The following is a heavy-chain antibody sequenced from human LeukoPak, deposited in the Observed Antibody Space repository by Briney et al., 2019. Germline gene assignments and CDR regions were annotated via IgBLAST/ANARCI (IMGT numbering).Heavy chain of an antibody. Sequence: GASVKVSCKASGYTFTSYGISWVRQAPGQGLEWMGWISAYNGNTNYAQKLQGRVTMTTDTSTSTDYMELRSLRSDDTAVYYCARDRHNWNDPVDYWGQGTLVTVSS. CDR3: ARDRHNWNDPVDY. V-gene: IGHV1-18*01. J-gene: IGHJ4*02. CDR2: ISAYNGNT. D-gene: IGHD1-1*01. CDR1: GYTFTSYG.